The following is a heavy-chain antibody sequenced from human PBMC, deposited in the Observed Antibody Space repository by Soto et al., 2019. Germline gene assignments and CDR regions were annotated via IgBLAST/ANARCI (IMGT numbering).Heavy chain of an antibody. CDR2: IYHSGST. CDR3: ARAKLTMVRGGHYYYYGMDV. Sequence: PSETLSLTCAVSGGSISSSNWWSWVRQPPGKGLEWIGEIYHSGSTNYNPSLKSRVTISVDKSKNQFSLKLSPVTAADTAVYYCARAKLTMVRGGHYYYYGMDVWGQGTTVT. CDR1: GGSISSSNW. V-gene: IGHV4-4*02. D-gene: IGHD3-10*01. J-gene: IGHJ6*02.